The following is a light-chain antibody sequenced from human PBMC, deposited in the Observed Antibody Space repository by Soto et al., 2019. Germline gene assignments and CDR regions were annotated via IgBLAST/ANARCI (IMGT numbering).Light chain of an antibody. J-gene: IGLJ1*01. CDR3: SSYTSTTTDV. CDR1: SSDVADYNY. V-gene: IGLV2-14*01. Sequence: LTQPASVSGSPGQSITISCTGTSSDVADYNYVSWYQQRPGKAPKLMIYEVSNRPSGVSNRFSGSKSGNTASLTISRLQAEDEADYYCSSYTSTTTDVFGPGTKATVL. CDR2: EVS.